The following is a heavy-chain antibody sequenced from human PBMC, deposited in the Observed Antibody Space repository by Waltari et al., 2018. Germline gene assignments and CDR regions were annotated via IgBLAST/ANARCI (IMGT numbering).Heavy chain of an antibody. J-gene: IGHJ5*02. CDR3: ARQLYIAVAGTWWFDP. Sequence: QVQLQQWGAGLLKPSETLSLTCAVYGGSFSGYYWSWIRQPPGKGLEWIGEINHSGSTNYNPSLKSRVTISVDTSKNQFSLKLGSVTAADTAVYYCARQLYIAVAGTWWFDPWGQGTLVTVSS. D-gene: IGHD6-19*01. CDR2: INHSGST. CDR1: GGSFSGYY. V-gene: IGHV4-34*01.